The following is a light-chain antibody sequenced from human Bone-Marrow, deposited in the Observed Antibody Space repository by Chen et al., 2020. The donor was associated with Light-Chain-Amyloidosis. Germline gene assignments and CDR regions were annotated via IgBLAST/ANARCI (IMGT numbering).Light chain of an antibody. CDR3: QQYGSSPLT. CDR1: QSVSSSY. V-gene: IGKV3-20*01. Sequence: EIVLTQSPGTLSLSPGERATLSCRASQSVSSSYLAWYPQKPGQAHRLVIYGASSRAPGIPDRFSGSESGTDFTLTISRLEPEDYAVYYCQQYGSSPLTFGGGSKVDIK. J-gene: IGKJ4*01. CDR2: GAS.